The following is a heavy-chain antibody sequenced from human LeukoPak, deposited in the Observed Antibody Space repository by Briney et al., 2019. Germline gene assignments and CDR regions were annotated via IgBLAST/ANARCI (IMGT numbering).Heavy chain of an antibody. J-gene: IGHJ4*02. V-gene: IGHV4-38-2*01. CDR2: IYHSGST. D-gene: IGHD3-9*01. CDR3: ARQAQDGLRYFDWLLWGVVVDY. CDR1: GYSISSGYY. Sequence: PSETLSLTCAVSGYSISSGYYWGWIRQPPGKGLEWIGSIYHSGSTYYNPSLKSRVTISVDTSKNQFSLKLSSVTAADTAVYYCARQAQDGLRYFDWLLWGVVVDYWGQGTLVTVSS.